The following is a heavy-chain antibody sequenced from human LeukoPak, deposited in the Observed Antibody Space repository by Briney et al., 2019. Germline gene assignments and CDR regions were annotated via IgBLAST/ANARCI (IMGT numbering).Heavy chain of an antibody. J-gene: IGHJ4*02. D-gene: IGHD2-21*02. CDR2: ITSSGSYI. CDR3: ARDGLRRPPTPYCGGDCPLDY. V-gene: IGHV3-21*04. Sequence: GGSLRLSCAASAFSFSNYNMNWVRQAPGKGLEWVSSITSSGSYIYYADSVKGRFTISRDNAKNSLYLQMNSLRVEDTAMYYCARDGLRRPPTPYCGGDCPLDYWGQGTLVSVSS. CDR1: AFSFSNYN.